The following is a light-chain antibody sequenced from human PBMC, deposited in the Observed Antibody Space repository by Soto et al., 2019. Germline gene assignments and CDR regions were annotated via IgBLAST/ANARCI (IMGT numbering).Light chain of an antibody. CDR1: QSIRSY. Sequence: DIHMTQSPSSLSASVGDRVTITCRASQSIRSYLNWYQRKLGRAPKLLIYTASNLQTGVPSRFSGSGSGTDFTLTISSLQPEDFATYYCQQSYSSPQTFGQGTKVEIK. CDR2: TAS. V-gene: IGKV1-39*01. CDR3: QQSYSSPQT. J-gene: IGKJ1*01.